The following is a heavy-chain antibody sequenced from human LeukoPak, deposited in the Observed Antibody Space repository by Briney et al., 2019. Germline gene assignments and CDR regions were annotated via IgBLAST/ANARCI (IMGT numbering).Heavy chain of an antibody. CDR3: GRGNGDYGGVDY. Sequence: GGSLRLSCAASGFRFSDDSMIWVRQAPGKGLEWVSYISSSNNIYYADSVKGRFTISRDNAKNSLWLQMNSLRAEDTAVYHCGRGNGDYGGVDYWGQGTLVTVSS. V-gene: IGHV3-48*01. CDR2: ISSSNNI. CDR1: GFRFSDDS. J-gene: IGHJ4*02. D-gene: IGHD4-17*01.